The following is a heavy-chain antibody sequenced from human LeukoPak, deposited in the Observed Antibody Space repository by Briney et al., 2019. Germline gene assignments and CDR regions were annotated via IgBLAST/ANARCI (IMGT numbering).Heavy chain of an antibody. CDR3: AKERGSGWYYFDY. D-gene: IGHD6-19*01. V-gene: IGHV3-23*01. CDR2: ISGSGGYT. Sequence: SGGSLRLSCATSEFTFNSYAMSWVRQAPGKGLEWVSGISGSGGYTYYADSVKGRFTISRDNSKNTLYLQMNSLRAEDTAIYYCAKERGSGWYYFDYWGHGTMVTVSS. J-gene: IGHJ4*03. CDR1: EFTFNSYA.